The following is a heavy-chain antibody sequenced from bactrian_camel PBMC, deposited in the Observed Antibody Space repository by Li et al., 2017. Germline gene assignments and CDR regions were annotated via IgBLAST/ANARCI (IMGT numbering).Heavy chain of an antibody. CDR3: AAERYLWWTMDYMLDGARYSY. CDR2: IAGSGST. Sequence: HVQLVESGGGSVQAGGSLRLSCSASADALMYMAWFRQAPGKEREGVAVIAGSGSTGYADSVKGRFTISQDNAKNTVYLQMNSLKPEDTAMYYCAAERYLWWTMDYMLDGARYSYWGQGTQVTVS. V-gene: IGHV3S53*01. D-gene: IGHD4*01. CDR1: ADALMY. J-gene: IGHJ4*01.